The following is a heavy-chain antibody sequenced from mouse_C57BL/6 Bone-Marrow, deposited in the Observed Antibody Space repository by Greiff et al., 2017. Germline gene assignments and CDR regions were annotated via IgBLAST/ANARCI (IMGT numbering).Heavy chain of an antibody. J-gene: IGHJ3*01. CDR3: TRCYDYGGSWFAY. V-gene: IGHV1-15*01. CDR1: GYTFTDYE. D-gene: IGHD2-4*01. Sequence: VQLVESGAELVRPGASVTLSCKASGYTFTDYEMHWVKQTPVHGLEWIGAIDPETGGTAYNQKFKGKAILTADKSSSTAYMELRSLTSEDSAVYYCTRCYDYGGSWFAYWGQGTLVTVSA. CDR2: IDPETGGT.